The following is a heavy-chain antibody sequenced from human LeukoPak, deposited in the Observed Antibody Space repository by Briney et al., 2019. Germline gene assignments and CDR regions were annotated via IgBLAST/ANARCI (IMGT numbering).Heavy chain of an antibody. CDR1: GGSLSSSGYC. J-gene: IGHJ4*02. V-gene: IGHV4-39*01. Sequence: SETLSLTCTVSGGSLSSSGYCWGWARHPPGKGLEWIGNFQCSGKNYYNSSLKSGATIFVDTSNNQFSLTLSSVTAAHTAVYYCATFFWSNYIAFDYWGQGTPVTVS. CDR2: FQCSGKN. CDR3: ATFFWSNYIAFDY. D-gene: IGHD3-3*01.